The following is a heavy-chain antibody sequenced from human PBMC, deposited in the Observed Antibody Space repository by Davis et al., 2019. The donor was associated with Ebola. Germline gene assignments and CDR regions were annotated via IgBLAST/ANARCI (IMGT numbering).Heavy chain of an antibody. CDR3: ARGPLLGVYYSMDV. J-gene: IGHJ6*02. V-gene: IGHV4-34*01. CDR1: GGSFSGYY. D-gene: IGHD2-15*01. CDR2: INHSVST. Sequence: SETLSLTCAVYGGSFSGYYWSWIRQPPVKGLEWIGEINHSVSTNYNPSLKSRVTISVDTSKNQFSLKLSSVTAADTAVYYCARGPLLGVYYSMDVWGQGTTVTVSS.